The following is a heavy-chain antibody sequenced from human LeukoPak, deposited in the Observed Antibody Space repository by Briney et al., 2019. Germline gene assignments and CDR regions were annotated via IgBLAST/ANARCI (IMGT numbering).Heavy chain of an antibody. Sequence: ASLRVSCKASVYTFANYYIHWVGQAPGQGREWMGWVNPSSGGTNYAQNFQGRVSMTSHTSITTAYMELTSLIPDDTAVYFCARGGYCDYWGQGTLVTVSS. V-gene: IGHV1-2*02. J-gene: IGHJ4*02. CDR1: VYTFANYY. CDR2: VNPSSGGT. CDR3: ARGGYCDY.